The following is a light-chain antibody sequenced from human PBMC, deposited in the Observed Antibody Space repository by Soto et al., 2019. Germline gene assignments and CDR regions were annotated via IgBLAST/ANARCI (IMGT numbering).Light chain of an antibody. CDR3: QQYNSYGT. Sequence: DIQMTQSPSTLSASVGERVTITCRASQSISTWLAWYQQKPGKAPKLLIYKASSLESGVPSMFSGSGSGTEFTLTISRLQPDDFATYYCQQYNSYGTFGQGTRVEIK. J-gene: IGKJ1*01. V-gene: IGKV1-5*03. CDR2: KAS. CDR1: QSISTW.